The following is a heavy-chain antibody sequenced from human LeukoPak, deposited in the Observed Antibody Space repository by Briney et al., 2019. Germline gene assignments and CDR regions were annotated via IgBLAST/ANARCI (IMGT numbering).Heavy chain of an antibody. CDR1: GFTFSSYS. D-gene: IGHD6-6*01. CDR2: ISRSSSTI. Sequence: GGSLRLSCAASGFTFSSYSMNWVRQAPGKGLEWVSYISRSSSTIYYADSVKGRFTISRDNAKNSLYLQMNSLRAEDTAVYYCARGFSIATNYWGQGALVTVSS. CDR3: ARGFSIATNY. V-gene: IGHV3-48*01. J-gene: IGHJ4*02.